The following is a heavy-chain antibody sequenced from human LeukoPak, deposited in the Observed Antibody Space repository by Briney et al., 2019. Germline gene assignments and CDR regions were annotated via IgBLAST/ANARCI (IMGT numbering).Heavy chain of an antibody. CDR1: GLTVSSNY. J-gene: IGHJ3*02. D-gene: IGHD3-3*01. Sequence: GGSLRLSCPASGLTVSSNYLSWVRPAPGKGLAGVSVIYSGGSTYYADSVKGRFTISRDNSKNTLYLQMNSLRVEDTAVYYCARGGFSPEFLEWLFPAFDIWGQGTMVTVSS. CDR3: ARGGFSPEFLEWLFPAFDI. CDR2: IYSGGST. V-gene: IGHV3-53*01.